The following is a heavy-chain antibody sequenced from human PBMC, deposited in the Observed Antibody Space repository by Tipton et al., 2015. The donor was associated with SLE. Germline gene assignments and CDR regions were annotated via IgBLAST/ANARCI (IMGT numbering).Heavy chain of an antibody. Sequence: SLRLSCAASGFTFSSYAMSWVRQAPGKGLEWVAVISYDGSNKYYADSVKGRFTISRDNSKNTLYLQMNSLRAEDTAVYYCAKGPTAHYVGNFDYWGQGTLVTVSS. CDR2: ISYDGSNK. J-gene: IGHJ4*02. D-gene: IGHD1-26*01. V-gene: IGHV3-30*18. CDR3: AKGPTAHYVGNFDY. CDR1: GFTFSSYA.